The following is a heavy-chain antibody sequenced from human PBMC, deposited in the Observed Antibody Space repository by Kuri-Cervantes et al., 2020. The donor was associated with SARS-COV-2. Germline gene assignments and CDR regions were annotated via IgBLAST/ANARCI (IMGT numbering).Heavy chain of an antibody. D-gene: IGHD3-10*01. Sequence: GGSLRLSCAASGFTFNSYGMHWVRQAPGKGLEWVAVISYDGSNKYYADSVKGRFTISRDNSKNTLYLQMNSLRAEDTAVYYCARGGLPITMGDGAFDIWGQGTMVTVSS. J-gene: IGHJ3*02. CDR2: ISYDGSNK. CDR1: GFTFNSYG. CDR3: ARGGLPITMGDGAFDI. V-gene: IGHV3-30*03.